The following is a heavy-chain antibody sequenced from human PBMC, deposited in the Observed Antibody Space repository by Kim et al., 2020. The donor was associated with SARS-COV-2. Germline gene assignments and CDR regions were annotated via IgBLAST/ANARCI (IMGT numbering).Heavy chain of an antibody. J-gene: IGHJ4*02. CDR2: IKSKTDGGTT. CDR1: GFTFSNAW. CDR3: TTAGGGSSWYREY. Sequence: GGSLRLSCAASGFTFSNAWMSWVRQAPGKGLEWVGRIKSKTDGGTTDYAAPVKGRFTISRDDSKNTLYLQMNSLKTEDTAVYYCTTAGGGSSWYREYWGQGTLVTVSS. V-gene: IGHV3-15*01. D-gene: IGHD6-13*01.